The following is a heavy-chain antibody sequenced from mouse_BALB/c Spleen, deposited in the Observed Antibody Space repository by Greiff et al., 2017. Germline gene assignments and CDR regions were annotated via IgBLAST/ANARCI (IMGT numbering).Heavy chain of an antibody. V-gene: IGHV5-6-5*01. CDR1: GFTFSSYA. Sequence: EVMLVESGGGLVKPGGSLKLSCAASGFTFSSYAMSWVRQTPEKRLEWVASISSGGSTYYPDSVKGRFTISRDNARNILYLQMSSLRSEDTAMYYCARTTALDYWGQGTTLTVSS. CDR2: ISSGGST. J-gene: IGHJ2*01. CDR3: ARTTALDY. D-gene: IGHD1-2*01.